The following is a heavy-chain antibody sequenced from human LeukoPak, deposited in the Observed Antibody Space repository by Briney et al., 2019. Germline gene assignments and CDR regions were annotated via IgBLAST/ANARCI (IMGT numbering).Heavy chain of an antibody. CDR2: IYYSGST. CDR3: ARDARASSGYTFDY. Sequence: PSETLSLTCTVSGGSISSGGYYWSWIRQPPGKGLEWIGYIYYSGSTNYNPSLKSRVTISVDTSKNQFSLKLSSVTAADTAVYYCARDARASSGYTFDYWGQGTLVTVSS. J-gene: IGHJ4*02. D-gene: IGHD3-22*01. V-gene: IGHV4-61*08. CDR1: GGSISSGGYY.